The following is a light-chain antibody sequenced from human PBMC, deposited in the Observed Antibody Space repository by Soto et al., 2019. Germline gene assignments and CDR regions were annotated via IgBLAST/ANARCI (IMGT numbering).Light chain of an antibody. CDR1: SSDVGGYNY. CDR2: EVF. J-gene: IGLJ2*01. V-gene: IGLV2-8*01. CDR3: SSYAGSNNFVV. Sequence: QSVLTQPPSASGSPGQSVTISCTGTSSDVGGYNYVSWYQHHPGKAPKLMIYEVFKRPSGVPDRFSGFKSGDTASLIVSGLQAEDEANYSCSSYAGSNNFVVFGGGTKLTVL.